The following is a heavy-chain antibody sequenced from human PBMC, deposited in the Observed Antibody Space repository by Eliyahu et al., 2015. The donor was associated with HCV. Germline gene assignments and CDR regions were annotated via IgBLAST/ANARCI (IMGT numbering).Heavy chain of an antibody. CDR3: ASVEMATIPYGAFDI. Sequence: QVQLQESGPGLVKPSETLSLTCXVXGXSVXSXSYYWSWIRQPPGKGLEWIGYIYYSGXTNYNPSLKSRVTISVDTSKNQFSLKLSSVTAADTAVYYCASVEMATIPYGAFDIWGQGTMVTVSS. CDR1: GXSVXSXSYY. CDR2: IYYSGXT. D-gene: IGHD5-24*01. J-gene: IGHJ3*02. V-gene: IGHV4-61*01.